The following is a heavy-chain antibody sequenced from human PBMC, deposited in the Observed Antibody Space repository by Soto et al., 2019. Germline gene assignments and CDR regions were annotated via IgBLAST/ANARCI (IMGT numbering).Heavy chain of an antibody. V-gene: IGHV1-18*01. CDR2: ISAYNGNT. Sequence: ASVKVSCKASGYTFTSYGISWVRQAPGQGLEWMGWISAYNGNTNYAQKLQGRDTMTTDTSTSTAYMELRSLRSDDTAVYYCARDRGYCTNGVCRNDAFDIWGQGTMVTVSS. CDR1: GYTFTSYG. D-gene: IGHD2-8*01. J-gene: IGHJ3*02. CDR3: ARDRGYCTNGVCRNDAFDI.